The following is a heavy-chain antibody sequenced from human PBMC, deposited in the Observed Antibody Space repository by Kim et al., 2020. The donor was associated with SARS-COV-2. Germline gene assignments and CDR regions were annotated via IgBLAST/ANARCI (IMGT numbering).Heavy chain of an antibody. D-gene: IGHD1-26*01. CDR2: IYYSGST. Sequence: SETLSLTCTVSGGSISSDGYYWSWIRQHPGKGLEWIGYIYYSGSTYYNPSLKSRVTISVDTSKNQFSLKLSSVTAADTAVYYCAINSGSYYLHFDLWGRGTLVTVSS. V-gene: IGHV4-31*03. CDR3: AINSGSYYLHFDL. CDR1: GGSISSDGYY. J-gene: IGHJ2*01.